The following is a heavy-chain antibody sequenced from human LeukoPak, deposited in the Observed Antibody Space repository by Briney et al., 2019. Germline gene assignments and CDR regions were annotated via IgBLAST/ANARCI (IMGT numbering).Heavy chain of an antibody. Sequence: GESLNISCKGSGYSFTSYWIGWVRQMPGKGLEWMGIIYPGDSDTRYSPSFQGQVTISADKSISTAYLQWSSLKASDTALYYCARPQGYCSGGSCYFIFDYWGQGTLVTVSS. CDR2: IYPGDSDT. CDR1: GYSFTSYW. D-gene: IGHD2-15*01. V-gene: IGHV5-51*01. J-gene: IGHJ4*02. CDR3: ARPQGYCSGGSCYFIFDY.